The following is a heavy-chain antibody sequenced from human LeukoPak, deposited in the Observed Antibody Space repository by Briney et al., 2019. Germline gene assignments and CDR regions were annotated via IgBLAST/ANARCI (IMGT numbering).Heavy chain of an antibody. D-gene: IGHD3-10*01. J-gene: IGHJ6*03. V-gene: IGHV1-2*02. CDR2: INPNSGGT. CDR1: GYTFTGYY. CDR3: ARGTSYWFGESYYYYYMDV. Sequence: GASVKVSCKASGYTFTGYYMHWVRQAPGQGLEWMGWINPNSGGTNYAQKFQGRVTMTRDTSISTAYMELSSLRSEDTAVYYCARGTSYWFGESYYYYYMDVWGKGTTVTVSS.